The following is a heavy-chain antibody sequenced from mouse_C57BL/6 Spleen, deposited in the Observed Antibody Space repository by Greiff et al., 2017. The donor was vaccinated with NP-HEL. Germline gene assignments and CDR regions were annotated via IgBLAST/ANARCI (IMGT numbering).Heavy chain of an antibody. CDR2: ISSGGDYI. J-gene: IGHJ4*01. Sequence: EVKLVESGEGLVKPGGSLKLSCAASGFTFSSYAMSWVRQTPEKRLEWDAYISSGGDYIYYADTVKGRFTISRDNARNTLYLQMSSLKSEDTAMYYCTREDYYGSSYPYAMDYWGQGTSVTVSS. CDR1: GFTFSSYA. V-gene: IGHV5-9-1*02. D-gene: IGHD1-1*01. CDR3: TREDYYGSSYPYAMDY.